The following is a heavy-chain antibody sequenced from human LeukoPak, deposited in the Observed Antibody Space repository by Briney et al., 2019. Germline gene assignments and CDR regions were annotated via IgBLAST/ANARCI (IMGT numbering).Heavy chain of an antibody. D-gene: IGHD6-19*01. CDR2: IKSKTDGGTT. CDR3: AKDGVAGGGPLGY. CDR1: GFTFSNAW. V-gene: IGHV3-15*01. J-gene: IGHJ4*02. Sequence: GVLRLSCAASGFTFSNAWMSWVRQAPGKGLEWVGRIKSKTDGGTTDYAAPVKGRFTISRDDSKNTLYLQMNSLRAEDTAVYYCAKDGVAGGGPLGYWGQGTLVTVSS.